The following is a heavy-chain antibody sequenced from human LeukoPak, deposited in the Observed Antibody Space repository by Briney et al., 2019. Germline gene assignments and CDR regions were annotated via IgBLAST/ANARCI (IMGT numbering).Heavy chain of an antibody. V-gene: IGHV4-59*01. J-gene: IGHJ4*02. CDR3: ARGLRYYDILTGYSSRIFDD. D-gene: IGHD3-9*01. Sequence: SETLSLTCTVSGGSISSYYGSWIRQPPGKGLEWIGYIYYNGSTNYNPSLKSRVTMSIDTFKNQLYLKLSSVTAADTAVYYCARGLRYYDILTGYSSRIFDDWGQGTLVTASS. CDR1: GGSISSYY. CDR2: IYYNGST.